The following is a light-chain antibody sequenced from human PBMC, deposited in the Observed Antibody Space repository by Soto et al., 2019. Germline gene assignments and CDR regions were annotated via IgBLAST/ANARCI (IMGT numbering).Light chain of an antibody. V-gene: IGLV7-46*01. CDR3: LFAYVGGRPYV. Sequence: QAVVTQEPSLTVSPGGTVTLTCDSSTGAVTSGHYPYWVQQKPGQAPRTLIYDTSNKHSWTPARFSGFLLGGKAALTLSDAQPEDEADYYCLFAYVGGRPYVFGTGTKLTVL. CDR2: DTS. J-gene: IGLJ1*01. CDR1: TGAVTSGHY.